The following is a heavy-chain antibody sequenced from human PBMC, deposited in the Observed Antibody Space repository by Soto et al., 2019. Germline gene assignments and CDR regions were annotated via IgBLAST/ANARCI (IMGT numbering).Heavy chain of an antibody. CDR3: ARDRKLDAFDV. Sequence: PGGSLRLSCAASVFTFSNFAMHWVRQAPGKGLEWVAVIWYDGSNEYYGDSVKGRFSISRDNSKNTLYLQMNSLRAEDTAVYYCARDRKLDAFDVWGQGTVVTVSS. CDR2: IWYDGSNE. V-gene: IGHV3-33*01. CDR1: VFTFSNFA. J-gene: IGHJ3*01.